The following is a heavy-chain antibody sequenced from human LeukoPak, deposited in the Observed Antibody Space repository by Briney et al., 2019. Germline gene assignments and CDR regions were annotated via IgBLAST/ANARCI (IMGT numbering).Heavy chain of an antibody. V-gene: IGHV3-48*02. CDR3: ARGGSGYGDYYYFYAMNV. CDR2: ISTSSSSI. D-gene: IGHD3-22*01. CDR1: GFTFSTYA. J-gene: IGHJ6*02. Sequence: GGSLRLSCAASGFTFSTYAMNWVRQAPGKGLEWVSYISTSSSSIYYADSVKGRFTISRDNAKNSLYLQMNSLRDEDTAVYYCARGGSGYGDYYYFYAMNVWGQGTTVTVSS.